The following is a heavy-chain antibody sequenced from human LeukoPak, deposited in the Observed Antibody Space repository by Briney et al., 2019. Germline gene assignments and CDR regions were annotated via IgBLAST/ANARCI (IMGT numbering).Heavy chain of an antibody. CDR1: DGSFSGYY. CDR3: AREWLQRYLYFDY. J-gene: IGHJ4*02. D-gene: IGHD6-19*01. V-gene: IGHV4-34*01. Sequence: SETLSLTCAVYDGSFSGYYWSWIRQPPGKGLEWIGEINHSGSTNYNPSLKSRVTISVDTSKNQFSLKMSSVTAADTAVYYCAREWLQRYLYFDYWGQGTLVTVSS. CDR2: INHSGST.